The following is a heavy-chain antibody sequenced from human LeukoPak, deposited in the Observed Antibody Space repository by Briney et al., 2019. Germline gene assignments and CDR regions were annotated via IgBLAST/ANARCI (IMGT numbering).Heavy chain of an antibody. CDR3: ARGRVARYRYGLPAPFSFDF. CDR1: GDSISYGY. J-gene: IGHJ4*02. V-gene: IGHV4-59*01. Sequence: SETLSLTCIVSGDSISYGYWSWLRQPPGRGLEWIGHLYDSENTNYSPSFMSRVSISVDTSRNQFSLKMTSVTAADTALYYCARGRVARYRYGLPAPFSFDFWGQGILVSVSS. CDR2: LYDSENT. D-gene: IGHD5-18*01.